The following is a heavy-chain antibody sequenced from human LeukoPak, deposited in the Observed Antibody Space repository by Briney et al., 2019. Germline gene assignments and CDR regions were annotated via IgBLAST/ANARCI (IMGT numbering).Heavy chain of an antibody. CDR2: IYYSGTT. CDR3: ARNFPGVGCSGGSCYDY. J-gene: IGHJ4*02. D-gene: IGHD2-15*01. CDR1: GGSISSSGYY. V-gene: IGHV4-39*07. Sequence: SETLSLTCTVSGGSISSSGYYWGWIRQPPGKGLEWIGIIYYSGTTYYNPSLKSRVTISIDTSKNQFSLKLSSVTAADTAVYFCARNFPGVGCSGGSCYDYWGQGTLVTVSS.